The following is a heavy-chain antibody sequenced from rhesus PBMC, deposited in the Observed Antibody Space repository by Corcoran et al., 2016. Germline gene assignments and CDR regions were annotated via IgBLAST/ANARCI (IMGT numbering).Heavy chain of an antibody. CDR3: ARVNWNYWLRGLDS. CDR1: GGSISGYYY. J-gene: IGHJ6*01. V-gene: IGHV4-73*01. CDR2: IYGNSAST. D-gene: IGHD1-26*01. Sequence: QVQLQQWGEGLVKPSETLSLTCAVYGGSISGYYYWSWIRQPPGKGLEWIGHIYGNSASTNYNPSLKNRVTISKYTSKNQFSLKLSSVTAADTAVYYCARVNWNYWLRGLDSWGQGVVVTVSS.